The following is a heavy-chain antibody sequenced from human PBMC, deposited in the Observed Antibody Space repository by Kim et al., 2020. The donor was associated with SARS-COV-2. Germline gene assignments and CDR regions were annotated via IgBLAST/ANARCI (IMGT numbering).Heavy chain of an antibody. D-gene: IGHD3-22*01. CDR2: ISAYNGNT. J-gene: IGHJ6*02. Sequence: ASVKVSCKASGYTFTSYGISWVRQAPGQGLEWMGWISAYNGNTNYAQKLQGRVTMTTDTSTSTAYMELRSLRSDDTAVYYCARERGRYYDSSGYFAELRYYYGMDVWGQGTTVTVSS. CDR1: GYTFTSYG. V-gene: IGHV1-18*04. CDR3: ARERGRYYDSSGYFAELRYYYGMDV.